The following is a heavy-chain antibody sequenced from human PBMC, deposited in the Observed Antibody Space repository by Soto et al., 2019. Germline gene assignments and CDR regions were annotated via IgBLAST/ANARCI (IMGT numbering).Heavy chain of an antibody. J-gene: IGHJ6*03. CDR1: GFTVSSNY. CDR3: ARDSYGDYGYYYMDV. V-gene: IGHV3-66*01. Sequence: GGSLRLSCAASGFTVSSNYMSWVRQAPGKGLEWVSVIYSGGSTYYADSVKGRFTISRDNSKNTLYLQMNSLRAEDTAVYYCARDSYGDYGYYYMDVWGKGTTVTVSS. CDR2: IYSGGST. D-gene: IGHD4-17*01.